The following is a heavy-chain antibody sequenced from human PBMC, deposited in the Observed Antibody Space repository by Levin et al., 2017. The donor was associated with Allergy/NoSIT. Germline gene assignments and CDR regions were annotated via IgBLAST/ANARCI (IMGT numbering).Heavy chain of an antibody. CDR1: GFTFRSYW. V-gene: IGHV3-7*01. Sequence: GGSLRLSCVVSGFTFRSYWMSWVRQAPGKGLEWVANIKQDGSEKYYVDSVEGRFTISRDNAENSLFLQMYGLRAEDTAVYYCARVFYESKGDTMYRNVDIWGRGTQVTVSS. CDR2: IKQDGSEK. D-gene: IGHD3-22*01. CDR3: ARVFYESKGDTMYRNVDI. J-gene: IGHJ2*01.